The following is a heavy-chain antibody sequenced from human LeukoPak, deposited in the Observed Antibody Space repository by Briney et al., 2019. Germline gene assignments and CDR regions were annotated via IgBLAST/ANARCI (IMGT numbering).Heavy chain of an antibody. D-gene: IGHD1-26*01. CDR3: ARQGRGIVGATNDY. Sequence: PGGSLRLSCAASGFTFSNYWMSWVRQAPGKGLEWVAVISYDGSNKYYTDSVKGRFTISRDNSKNTLYLQMNSLRVEDTAVYYCARQGRGIVGATNDYWGQGTLVTVSS. V-gene: IGHV3-30*03. CDR1: GFTFSNYW. CDR2: ISYDGSNK. J-gene: IGHJ4*02.